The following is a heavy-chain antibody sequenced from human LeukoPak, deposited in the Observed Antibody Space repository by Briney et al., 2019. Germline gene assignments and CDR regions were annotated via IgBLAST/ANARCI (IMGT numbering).Heavy chain of an antibody. CDR3: ARAHCSGGSCSNTRFDP. D-gene: IGHD2-15*01. J-gene: IGHJ5*02. CDR2: MSHDGSSE. CDR1: GFTFSIYA. Sequence: GGALRLSRAASGFTFSIYAMHWVRQAPGKGREGVGVMSHDGSSEYYEDSVKGRFTISKDDSKNTLYLQMNSLRAEDTGVYYCARAHCSGGSCSNTRFDPWGEGNLVTLSS. V-gene: IGHV3-30-3*01.